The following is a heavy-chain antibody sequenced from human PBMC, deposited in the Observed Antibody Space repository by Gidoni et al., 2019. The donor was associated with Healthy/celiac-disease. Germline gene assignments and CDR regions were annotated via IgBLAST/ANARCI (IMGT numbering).Heavy chain of an antibody. CDR2: IYPGDSDT. J-gene: IGHJ4*02. V-gene: IGHV5-51*01. CDR1: GYSFTSYW. CDR3: ASWRGANESYFDY. Sequence: VQLVQPGAAVKTRAESLKISCTGSGYSFTSYWIGRGRQMPGKGLAWRGIIYPGDSDTRYSPSFQGQVTISADKSISTAYLQWSSLKASDTAMYYCASWRGANESYFDYWGQGTLVTVSS. D-gene: IGHD1-26*01.